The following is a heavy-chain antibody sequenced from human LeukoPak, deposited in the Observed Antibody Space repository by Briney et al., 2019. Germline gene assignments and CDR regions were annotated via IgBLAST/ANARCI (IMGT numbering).Heavy chain of an antibody. Sequence: PGGSLRLSCGASGFTFRNYALSWVRQAPGKGLEWVSTIGNSGAVTFAAGAVKGRFTISRDNSKNTLYLEMNSLRAEDTAVYYCAKGGNYYYYYYMDVWGKGTTVPVSS. D-gene: IGHD6-13*01. CDR2: IGNSGAVT. V-gene: IGHV3-23*01. CDR1: GFTFRNYA. CDR3: AKGGNYYYYYYMDV. J-gene: IGHJ6*03.